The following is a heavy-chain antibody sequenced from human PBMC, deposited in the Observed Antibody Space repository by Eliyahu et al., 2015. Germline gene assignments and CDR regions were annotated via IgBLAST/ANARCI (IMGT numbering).Heavy chain of an antibody. Sequence: QVQLVQSGAEVKKPGASVKVSCKASGYTFTSYYMHWVRQAPGQGLEWMGIINPSGGSTSYAQKFQGRVTMTRDTSTSTVYMELSSLRSEDTAVYYCAPTIGAGDAFDIWGQRTMVTVSS. J-gene: IGHJ3*02. D-gene: IGHD2-8*01. CDR1: GYTFTSYY. CDR3: APTIGAGDAFDI. CDR2: INPSGGST. V-gene: IGHV1-46*01.